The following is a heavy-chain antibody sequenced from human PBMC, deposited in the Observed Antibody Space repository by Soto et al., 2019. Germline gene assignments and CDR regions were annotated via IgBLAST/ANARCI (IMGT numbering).Heavy chain of an antibody. Sequence: EQLVESGGGVMQPGGSLRLSCAASGLDFGVYPMNWVRQAPGKGLEWVSYIGARGFPIYYADSVRGRFAMSRDNANNSVFLQMDSLRAEDTAQYFCATEPFDYWGRGALVTVSS. CDR1: GLDFGVYP. V-gene: IGHV3-48*04. J-gene: IGHJ4*02. CDR2: IGARGFPI. CDR3: ATEPFDY.